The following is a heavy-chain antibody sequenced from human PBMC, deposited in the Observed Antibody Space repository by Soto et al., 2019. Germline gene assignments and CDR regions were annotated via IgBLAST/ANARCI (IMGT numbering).Heavy chain of an antibody. CDR3: SQANPYSSGWYFDY. Sequence: QITLKESGPTLVKPTQTLTLTCTFSGFSLSTSGVGVGWIRQPPGKALEWLALIYWDDDKRYSPSLKSRLTNTKDPSKNQVVLTMTIMDPVDTATYYCSQANPYSSGWYFDYWGQGTLVTVSS. V-gene: IGHV2-5*02. CDR2: IYWDDDK. J-gene: IGHJ4*02. CDR1: GFSLSTSGVG. D-gene: IGHD6-19*01.